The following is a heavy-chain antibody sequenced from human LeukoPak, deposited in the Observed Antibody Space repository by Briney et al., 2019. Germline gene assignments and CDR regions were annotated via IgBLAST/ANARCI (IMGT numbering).Heavy chain of an antibody. Sequence: SVKVSCKASGCTFSSYAISWVRQAPGQGLELMGGIIPIFGTANYAQKFQGRVTITTDESASTAYMELSSLRSEDTAVYYCARGSLTVTKLTYYMDVWGKGTTVTVSS. CDR2: IIPIFGTA. J-gene: IGHJ6*03. D-gene: IGHD4-17*01. V-gene: IGHV1-69*05. CDR3: ARGSLTVTKLTYYMDV. CDR1: GCTFSSYA.